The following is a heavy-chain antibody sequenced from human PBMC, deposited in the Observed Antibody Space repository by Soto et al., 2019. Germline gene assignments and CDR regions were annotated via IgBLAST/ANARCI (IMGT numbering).Heavy chain of an antibody. Sequence: QVRLVQSGAEVKKPGASVKVSCKASAYTFTTYYIHWVRQAPGQGLEWMCFINPNSGGTKYAQSFRGRVTMTRDTSASTTYMELSSLTSDDTAVFYRASRHCSSTTCYAFDSWGQGTLVTVSS. V-gene: IGHV1-2*02. J-gene: IGHJ4*02. CDR1: AYTFTTYY. CDR2: INPNSGGT. CDR3: ASRHCSSTTCYAFDS. D-gene: IGHD2-2*01.